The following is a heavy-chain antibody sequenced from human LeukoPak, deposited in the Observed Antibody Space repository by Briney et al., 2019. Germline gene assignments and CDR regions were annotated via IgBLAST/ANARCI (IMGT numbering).Heavy chain of an antibody. D-gene: IGHD3-22*01. V-gene: IGHV1-18*01. J-gene: IGHJ3*02. CDR1: GYTFTNYG. Sequence: ASVKVSCKASGYTFTNYGITWVRQAPGQGLEWMGWISGYTGNTNYAQKLQGRVSMTTNTSTSTAYMELRSLRSDDTAVYYCVKTYYYDSSGYSDDAFDIWGQGTMVTVSS. CDR3: VKTYYYDSSGYSDDAFDI. CDR2: ISGYTGNT.